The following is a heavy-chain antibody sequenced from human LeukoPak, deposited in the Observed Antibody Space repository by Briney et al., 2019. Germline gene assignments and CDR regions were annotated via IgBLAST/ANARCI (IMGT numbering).Heavy chain of an antibody. CDR1: GFTFSDCY. CDR3: ARSEYYGSGTYLFDY. J-gene: IGHJ4*02. CDR2: ISGGSTYT. D-gene: IGHD3-10*01. V-gene: IGHV3-11*06. Sequence: GGSLRLSCVASGFTFSDCYMSWVRQAPGKGLEWVSYISGGSTYTDYADSVRGRFTISRDNAKKSLYLRLNSLRAEGTAVYYCARSEYYGSGTYLFDYWGQGTLVTVSP.